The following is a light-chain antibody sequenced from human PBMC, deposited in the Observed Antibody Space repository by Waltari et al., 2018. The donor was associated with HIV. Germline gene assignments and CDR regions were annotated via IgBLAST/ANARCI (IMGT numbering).Light chain of an antibody. CDR3: QQYNSYST. CDR2: QAS. V-gene: IGKV1-5*03. Sequence: DIQMTQSPYTLSASVGDRANITCRASQSISSWLAWYQQKPGKAPKLLIYQASRLESGVPSRFSGSGSGTEFTLTVSSLQPDDFATYYCQQYNSYSTFGQGTKLEIK. J-gene: IGKJ2*01. CDR1: QSISSW.